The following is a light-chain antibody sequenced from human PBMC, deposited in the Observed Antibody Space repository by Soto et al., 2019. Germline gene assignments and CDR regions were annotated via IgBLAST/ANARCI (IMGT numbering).Light chain of an antibody. CDR2: GAS. J-gene: IGKJ1*01. CDR3: QQYGSSPRT. V-gene: IGKV3-20*01. Sequence: EIVLTQSPGTLSLSPGERATLSCRASQSVNSNYLAWYQQKPGQTPRLLISGASSRATGIPDRFSGSGSGTDFTLTISRLEPEDFAVYYCQQYGSSPRTFGQGTKVEIK. CDR1: QSVNSNY.